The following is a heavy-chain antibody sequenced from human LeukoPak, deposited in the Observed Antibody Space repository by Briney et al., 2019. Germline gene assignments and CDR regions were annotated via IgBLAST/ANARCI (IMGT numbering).Heavy chain of an antibody. CDR3: ASGRVVQQLVLGAFDV. D-gene: IGHD6-13*01. CDR2: ISYSSRYI. CDR1: EVTFSPYS. V-gene: IGHV3-21*01. J-gene: IGHJ3*01. Sequence: GGSLRLSCAGSEVTFSPYSLIWVRQAPAKGLEWVSSISYSSRYIYYADSVKGRFTISRDNAKNSLYLQMNSLRADDTAVYYCASGRVVQQLVLGAFDVWGQGTMVTVSS.